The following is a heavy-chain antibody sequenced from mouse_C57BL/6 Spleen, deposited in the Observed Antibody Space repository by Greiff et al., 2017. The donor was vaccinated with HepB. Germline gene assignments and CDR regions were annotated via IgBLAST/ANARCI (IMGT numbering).Heavy chain of an antibody. Sequence: QVQLQQSGAELARPGASVKLSCKASGYTFTSYGISWVKQRTGQGLEWIGEIYPRSGNTYYNEKFKGKATLTADKSSSTAYMELRSLTSEDSAVYFCARSGHYGNYPDYWGQGTTLTVSS. V-gene: IGHV1-81*01. D-gene: IGHD2-1*01. J-gene: IGHJ2*01. CDR1: GYTFTSYG. CDR3: ARSGHYGNYPDY. CDR2: IYPRSGNT.